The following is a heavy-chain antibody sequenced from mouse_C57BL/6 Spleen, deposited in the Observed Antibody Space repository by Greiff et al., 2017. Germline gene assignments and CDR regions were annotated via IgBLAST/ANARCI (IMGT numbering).Heavy chain of an antibody. J-gene: IGHJ1*03. CDR2: IYPRSGNT. V-gene: IGHV1-81*01. CDR1: GYTFTSYG. Sequence: VKLQESGAELARPGASVKLSCKASGYTFTSYGISWVKQRTGQGLEWIGEIYPRSGNTYYNEKFKGKATLTADKSSSTAYMELRSLTSEDSAVYFCARGFTTEPYWYFDVWGTGTTVTVSS. D-gene: IGHD1-1*01. CDR3: ARGFTTEPYWYFDV.